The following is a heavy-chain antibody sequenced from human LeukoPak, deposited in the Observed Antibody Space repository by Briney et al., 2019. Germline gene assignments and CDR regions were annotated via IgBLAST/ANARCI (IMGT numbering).Heavy chain of an antibody. CDR1: GFTFSSYE. V-gene: IGHV3-48*03. CDR3: ARDHLLWDGTTPRGGMDV. J-gene: IGHJ6*02. Sequence: GGSLRLSCAASGFTFSSYEMNWVRQAPGKGLEWVSYISSSGSTIYYAGSVKGRFTISRDNAKNSLYLQMNSLRAEDTAVYYCARDHLLWDGTTPRGGMDVWGQGTTVTVSS. D-gene: IGHD1-7*01. CDR2: ISSSGSTI.